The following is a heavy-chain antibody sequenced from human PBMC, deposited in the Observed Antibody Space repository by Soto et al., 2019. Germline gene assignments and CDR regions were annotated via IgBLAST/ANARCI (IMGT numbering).Heavy chain of an antibody. V-gene: IGHV3-23*01. J-gene: IGHJ5*02. Sequence: GGSLRLSCAASGFTFSSYAMSWVRQAPGKGLEWVSAISGSGGGTYYADSVKGRFTISRDNSKNTLYLQMNSLRAEDTAVYYCAKLTTVTPLLSWIDPWGQATLVTGSS. D-gene: IGHD4-17*01. CDR1: GFTFSSYA. CDR2: ISGSGGGT. CDR3: AKLTTVTPLLSWIDP.